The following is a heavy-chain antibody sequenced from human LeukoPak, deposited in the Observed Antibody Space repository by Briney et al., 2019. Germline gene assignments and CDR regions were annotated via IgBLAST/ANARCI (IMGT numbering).Heavy chain of an antibody. CDR2: INHSGST. V-gene: IGHV4-34*09. CDR1: GGSFSGYY. CDR3: AREISRDGYNYPGY. D-gene: IGHD5-24*01. J-gene: IGHJ4*02. Sequence: NASETPSLTCAVDGGSFSGYYWSWIRQPPGKVLEWIGEINHSGSTNYNPSLKSRVTISVDTSKNQFSLKLSSVTAADTAVYYCAREISRDGYNYPGYWGQGTLVTVSS.